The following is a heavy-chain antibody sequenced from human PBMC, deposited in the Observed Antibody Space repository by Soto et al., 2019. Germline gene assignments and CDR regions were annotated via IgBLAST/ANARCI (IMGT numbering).Heavy chain of an antibody. CDR2: FSAEDGNT. J-gene: IGHJ4*02. CDR3: ATVGILCSSTSCPFDY. Sequence: GASVKVSCKASGYTFTSYGISWVRQAPGQGLEWMGWFSAEDGNTNYAQKLQGRVTMTEDTSTDTAYMELSSLRSEDTAVYYCATVGILCSSTSCPFDYWGQGTLVTVSS. V-gene: IGHV1-18*01. CDR1: GYTFTSYG. D-gene: IGHD2-2*01.